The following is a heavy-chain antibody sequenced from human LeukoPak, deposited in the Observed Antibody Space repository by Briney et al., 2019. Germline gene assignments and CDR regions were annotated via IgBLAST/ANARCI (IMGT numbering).Heavy chain of an antibody. V-gene: IGHV1-46*01. CDR3: ARGSFSSSGWFTFDY. J-gene: IGHJ4*02. D-gene: IGHD6-19*01. CDR2: INPSGGST. CDR1: GYTFTSYY. Sequence: ASVKVSCKASGYTFTSYYMHWVRQAPGQGFEWMGIINPSGGSTSYAQKFQGRVTMTRGTSTSTVYMELSSLRSEDTAVYYCARGSFSSSGWFTFDYWGQGTLVTVSS.